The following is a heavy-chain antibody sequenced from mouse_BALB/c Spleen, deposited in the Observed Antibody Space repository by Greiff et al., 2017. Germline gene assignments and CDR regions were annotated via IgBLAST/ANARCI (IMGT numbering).Heavy chain of an antibody. V-gene: IGHV14-3*02. CDR3: ARYYRYDGWYFDV. CDR2: IDPANGNT. D-gene: IGHD2-14*01. CDR1: GFNIKDTY. Sequence: DVKLQESGAELVKPGASVKLSCTASGFNIKDTYMHWVKQRPEQGLEWIGRIDPANGNTKYDPKFQGKATITADTSSNTAYLQLSSLTSEDTAVYYCARYYRYDGWYFDVWGAGTTVTVSS. J-gene: IGHJ1*01.